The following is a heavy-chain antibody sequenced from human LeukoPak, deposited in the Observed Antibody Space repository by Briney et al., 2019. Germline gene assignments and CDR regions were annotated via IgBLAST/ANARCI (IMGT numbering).Heavy chain of an antibody. CDR3: ARVGYDSSGRHRYAFDI. J-gene: IGHJ3*02. CDR2: INPNNGNT. V-gene: IGHV1-18*01. D-gene: IGHD3-22*01. Sequence: ASVKVSCKASGYTFTRYGISWVRQAPGQGLQWMGWINPNNGNTNYVQKLQGRVTMTTDTSTSTAYKELRSLRSDDAAVYYCARVGYDSSGRHRYAFDIWGQGTMVTVSS. CDR1: GYTFTRYG.